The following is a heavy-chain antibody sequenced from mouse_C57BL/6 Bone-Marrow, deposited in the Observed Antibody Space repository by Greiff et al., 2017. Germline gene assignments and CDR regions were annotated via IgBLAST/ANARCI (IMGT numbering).Heavy chain of an antibody. V-gene: IGHV5-16*01. Sequence: EVKVEESEGGLVQPGRSMKLSCTASGFTFSDYYMAWVRQVPEKGLEWVANINYDGSSTYYLDSLKSRFIISRDNAKNILYLQMSSLKSEDTATYYCARGRLEFAYWGQGTLVTVSA. CDR3: ARGRLEFAY. CDR1: GFTFSDYY. D-gene: IGHD2-4*01. CDR2: INYDGSST. J-gene: IGHJ3*01.